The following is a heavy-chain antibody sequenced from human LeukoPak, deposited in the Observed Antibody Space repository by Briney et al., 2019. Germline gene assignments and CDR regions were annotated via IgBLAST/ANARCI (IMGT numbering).Heavy chain of an antibody. J-gene: IGHJ4*02. V-gene: IGHV1-2*02. CDR3: ARDLQESRGVDY. D-gene: IGHD3-10*01. CDR2: INPNSGGT. Sequence: ASVKVSCKASGYTFTGYYMHWVRQAPGQGLEWMGWINPNSGGTNYAQKFQGRVTMTRDTSISTAYMELSRLRSDDTAVYYCARDLQESRGVDYWGQGTLVTVSS. CDR1: GYTFTGYY.